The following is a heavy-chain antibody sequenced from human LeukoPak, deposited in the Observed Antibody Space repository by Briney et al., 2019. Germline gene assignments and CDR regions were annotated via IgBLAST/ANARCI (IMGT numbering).Heavy chain of an antibody. CDR3: ARDLHDGSGSYYTGGY. CDR1: GFTFSSYE. Sequence: GGSLRLSCAASGFTFSSYEMNWVRQAPGKGLEWVSYISSSGSTIYYADSVKGRFTISGDNAKNSLYLQMNSLRAEDTAVYYCARDLHDGSGSYYTGGYWGQGTLVTVSS. J-gene: IGHJ4*02. CDR2: ISSSGSTI. V-gene: IGHV3-48*03. D-gene: IGHD3-10*01.